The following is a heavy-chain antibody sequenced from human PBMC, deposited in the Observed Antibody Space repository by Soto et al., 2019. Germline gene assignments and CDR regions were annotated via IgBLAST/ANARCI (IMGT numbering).Heavy chain of an antibody. D-gene: IGHD3-3*01. CDR3: ASSSDFWSGYYGYYYGMDV. Sequence: ASVKVSCKASGYTFTSYYMHWVRQAPGQGLEWMGIINPSGGSTNYAQKFQGRVTITADESTSTAYMELSSLRSEDTAVYYCASSSDFWSGYYGYYYGMDVWGQGTTVTVSS. V-gene: IGHV1-46*01. CDR1: GYTFTSYY. J-gene: IGHJ6*02. CDR2: INPSGGST.